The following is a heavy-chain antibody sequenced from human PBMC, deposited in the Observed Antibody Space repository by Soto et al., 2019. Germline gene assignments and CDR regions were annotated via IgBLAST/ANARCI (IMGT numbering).Heavy chain of an antibody. V-gene: IGHV1-69*01. D-gene: IGHD6-13*01. CDR2: IIPLFGTT. Sequence: QVQLVQAGAEVRMPWSSVQVSCKASGGTFSTYPINWVRQATGQGLGWMGGIIPLFGTTNYAQKFKGRVTITADESTSTAYMELSSLRAEDAAVYYCARGANHGSSWYFWFDPWGQGTLVTVSS. CDR1: GGTFSTYP. CDR3: ARGANHGSSWYFWFDP. J-gene: IGHJ5*02.